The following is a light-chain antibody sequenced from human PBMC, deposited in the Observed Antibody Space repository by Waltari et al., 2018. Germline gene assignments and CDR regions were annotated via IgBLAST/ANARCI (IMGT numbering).Light chain of an antibody. CDR1: PSVSSY. CDR3: QQRSNWLVT. CDR2: DAS. Sequence: EIVLTQSPATLSLSPGERATLSCRASPSVSSYLAGYQQKPGQAPRPLIYDASHRATGIPARFSGSGSGTEFTLTISSLEPEDFAVYYCQQRSNWLVTFGQGTRLEIK. V-gene: IGKV3-11*01. J-gene: IGKJ5*01.